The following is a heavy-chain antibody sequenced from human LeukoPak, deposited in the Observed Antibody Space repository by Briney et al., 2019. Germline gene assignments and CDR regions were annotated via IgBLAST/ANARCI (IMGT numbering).Heavy chain of an antibody. J-gene: IGHJ4*02. D-gene: IGHD3-10*01. CDR3: AKLDGSGAGSSRPPIDY. V-gene: IGHV3-23*01. CDR1: GFTFSSYG. CDR2: ISGSGGST. Sequence: PGGTLRLSCAASGFTFSSYGMSWVRQAPGKGLEWVSAISGSGGSTYYADSVKGRFTISRDNSKNTLYLQMNSLRAEDTAVYYCAKLDGSGAGSSRPPIDYWGQGSLVTVSS.